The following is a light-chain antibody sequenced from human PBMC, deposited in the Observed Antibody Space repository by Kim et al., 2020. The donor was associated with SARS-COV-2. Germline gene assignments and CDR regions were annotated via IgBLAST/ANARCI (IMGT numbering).Light chain of an antibody. CDR2: KAS. V-gene: IGKV1-5*03. Sequence: LSASVGDIVTITCRASQSISSWLAWYQQKPGKAPKILIYKASSLKSGVPSRFSGSGSGTEFTLTIRSLQPDDFATYYCQQYFSHSTFGQGTKLEI. CDR3: QQYFSHST. CDR1: QSISSW. J-gene: IGKJ2*01.